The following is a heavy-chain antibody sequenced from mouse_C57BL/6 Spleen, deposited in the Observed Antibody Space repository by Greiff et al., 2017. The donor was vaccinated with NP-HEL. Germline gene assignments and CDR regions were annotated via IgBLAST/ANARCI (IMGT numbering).Heavy chain of an antibody. V-gene: IGHV1-81*01. CDR2: IYPRSGNT. Sequence: QVQLKQSGAELARPGASVKLSCKASGYTFTSYGISWVKQRPGQGLEWIGEIYPRSGNTYYNEKFKGKATLTADKSSSTAYMELRRLTSEHSAVYFCARRGDYLFAYWGQGTLVTVSA. CDR1: GYTFTSYG. J-gene: IGHJ3*01. D-gene: IGHD2-4*01. CDR3: ARRGDYLFAY.